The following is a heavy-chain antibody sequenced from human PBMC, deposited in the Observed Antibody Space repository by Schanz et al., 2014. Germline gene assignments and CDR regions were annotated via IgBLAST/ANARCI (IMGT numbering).Heavy chain of an antibody. J-gene: IGHJ4*02. CDR3: ARDRNSATREN. V-gene: IGHV1-18*01. CDR2: ISAHNGDT. Sequence: QLVQSGAEVKKPGASVKVSCKASDYTFSTYGMSWVRQAPGQGLEWMGWISAHNGDTEYAQMVQDRVTMTIDTSTSTVYMELRSLRSDDTGVYYCARDRNSATRENWGQGTLITVSS. D-gene: IGHD1-7*01. CDR1: DYTFSTYG.